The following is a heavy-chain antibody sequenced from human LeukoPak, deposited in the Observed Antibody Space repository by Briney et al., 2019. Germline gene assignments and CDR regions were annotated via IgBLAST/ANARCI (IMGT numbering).Heavy chain of an antibody. CDR2: IYYSGST. D-gene: IGHD6-19*01. Sequence: PSETLSLTGTVSGGSISSYYWSWIRQPPGKGLEWIGYIYYSGSTNYNPSLKSRVTISVDTSKNQFSLKLSSVTAADTAVYYCARLRDIAVAGTNFDYWGQGTLVTVSS. V-gene: IGHV4-59*08. CDR1: GGSISSYY. CDR3: ARLRDIAVAGTNFDY. J-gene: IGHJ4*02.